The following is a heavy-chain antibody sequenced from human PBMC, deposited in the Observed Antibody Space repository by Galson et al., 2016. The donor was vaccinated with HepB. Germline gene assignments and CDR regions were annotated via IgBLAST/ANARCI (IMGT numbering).Heavy chain of an antibody. J-gene: IGHJ5*02. Sequence: SLRLSCATSGFAFNTYAMNWVRQAPGKGLEWVAGVSGHAGSTYYADYVEGRFAIPRDNSKNTLFLQMNGLRADDTAVYYCAKANIIMVTLGIYLDTWGPGTLVTVSS. D-gene: IGHD2/OR15-2a*01. CDR1: GFAFNTYA. CDR3: AKANIIMVTLGIYLDT. CDR2: VSGHAGST. V-gene: IGHV3-23*01.